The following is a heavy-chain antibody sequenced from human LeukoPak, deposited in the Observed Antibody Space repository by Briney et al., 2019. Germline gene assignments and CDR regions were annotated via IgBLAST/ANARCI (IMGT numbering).Heavy chain of an antibody. D-gene: IGHD1-1*01. CDR1: GGSVNGFY. CDR2: IYYSGTT. Sequence: PSETLSLTCTVSGGSVNGFYWSWIRQPPGKGLEWIGYIYYSGTTNYNPSLKSRVTISVDTSKNQFSLKLNSVTAADTAVYYCARHTGNWNPFDYWGQGTLVTASS. V-gene: IGHV4-59*08. J-gene: IGHJ4*02. CDR3: ARHTGNWNPFDY.